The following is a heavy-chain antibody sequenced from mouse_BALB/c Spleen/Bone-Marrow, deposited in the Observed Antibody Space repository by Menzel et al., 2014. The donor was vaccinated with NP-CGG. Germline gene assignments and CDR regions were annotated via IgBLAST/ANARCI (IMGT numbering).Heavy chain of an antibody. CDR2: ISDGGTYT. D-gene: IGHD1-1*01. J-gene: IGHJ4*01. CDR1: GFTFSDYY. V-gene: IGHV5-4*02. Sequence: DVMLVESGGGLVKPGGSLKLSCAASGFTFSDYYMYWVRQTPEKRLEWVATISDGGTYTYYSDSVKGRFTISRDNARNNLYLQMSSLKSEDTAMYYCARDDGFYGLDRWGQGTSVTVSS. CDR3: ARDDGFYGLDR.